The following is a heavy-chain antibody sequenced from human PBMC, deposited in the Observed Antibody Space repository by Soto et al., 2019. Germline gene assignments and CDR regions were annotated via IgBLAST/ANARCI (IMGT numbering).Heavy chain of an antibody. D-gene: IGHD2-8*01. CDR3: ARDNDRPQLGGNYYYILDV. CDR2: IMPVFRTP. CDR1: GGTFRTAA. V-gene: IGHV1-69*12. J-gene: IGHJ6*02. Sequence: QVHLEQSGAEVKKPGSSVKVSCKASGGTFRTAAISWVQQAPGQGLEWLGGIMPVFRTPDYAQKFQGRVTITADESSSTAYRELSGLRSDDTAVYYCARDNDRPQLGGNYYYILDVWGQGTTITVSS.